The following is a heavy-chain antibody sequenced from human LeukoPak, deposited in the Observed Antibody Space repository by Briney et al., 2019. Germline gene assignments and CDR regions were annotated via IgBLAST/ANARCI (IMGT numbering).Heavy chain of an antibody. CDR2: ISGGGGST. Sequence: PGGSLRLSCAASGFTFSSYAMSWVRQAPGKGLEWVSAISGGGGSTYYADSVKGRFTISRDNSKNTLYLQMNSLRAEDTAVYYCAKDDGDYYDSSGYYYEYSYYGMDVWGQGTTVTVSS. V-gene: IGHV3-23*01. CDR3: AKDDGDYYDSSGYYYEYSYYGMDV. J-gene: IGHJ6*02. CDR1: GFTFSSYA. D-gene: IGHD3-22*01.